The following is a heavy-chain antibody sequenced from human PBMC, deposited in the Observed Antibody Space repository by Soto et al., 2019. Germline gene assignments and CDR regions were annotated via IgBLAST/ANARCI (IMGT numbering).Heavy chain of an antibody. Sequence: ASVTVSCKASGYTFTSYGISWVRQAPGQGLEWMGWISAYNGNTNYAQKLQGRVTMTTDTSTSTAYMELRSLRSDDTAVYYCARDIYYYGSSVWFDPWGQGTLVTVSS. V-gene: IGHV1-18*01. D-gene: IGHD3-22*01. CDR2: ISAYNGNT. J-gene: IGHJ5*02. CDR3: ARDIYYYGSSVWFDP. CDR1: GYTFTSYG.